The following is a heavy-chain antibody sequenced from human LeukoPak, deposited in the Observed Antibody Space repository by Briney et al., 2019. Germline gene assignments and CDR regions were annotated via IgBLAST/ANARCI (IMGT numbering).Heavy chain of an antibody. CDR3: ARVGYIQAFDI. CDR2: IYRGGST. Sequence: PGGSLRLSCAASGFTVSSNYMSWVRQAPGKGLDWVSVIYRGGSTYYAESVKGRFTISRDNSKNTLYLQMNSLRAEDTAVYYCARVGYIQAFDIWGQGTLVTVSS. V-gene: IGHV3-66*01. J-gene: IGHJ3*02. CDR1: GFTVSSNY. D-gene: IGHD6-13*01.